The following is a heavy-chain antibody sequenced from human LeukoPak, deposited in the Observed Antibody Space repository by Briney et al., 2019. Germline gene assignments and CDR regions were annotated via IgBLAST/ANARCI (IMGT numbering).Heavy chain of an antibody. D-gene: IGHD6-25*01. V-gene: IGHV3-23*01. CDR1: GFTFSSYA. CDR2: VSGSGGNT. CDR3: AVAACPVGYYYGMDV. J-gene: IGHJ6*02. Sequence: PGGSLRLSCAASGFTFSSYAMSWVRQAPGKGLEWVSAVSGSGGNTYYADSVKGRFTISRDNSKNTLYVQMNSLRVEDTAVYYCAVAACPVGYYYGMDVWGQGTTVTVSS.